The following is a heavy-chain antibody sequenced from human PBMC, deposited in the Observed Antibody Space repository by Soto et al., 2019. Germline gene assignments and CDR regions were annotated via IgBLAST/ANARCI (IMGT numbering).Heavy chain of an antibody. Sequence: PSETLSLTCAVYGGSFSGYYWSWIRQPPGKGLEWIGEINHSGSTNYNPSLKSRVTISVDTSENQFSLKLSSVTAADTAVYYCALALTGYYYFAYWGQGTLVTVSS. CDR3: ALALTGYYYFAY. V-gene: IGHV4-34*01. J-gene: IGHJ4*02. CDR1: GGSFSGYY. D-gene: IGHD3-9*01. CDR2: INHSGST.